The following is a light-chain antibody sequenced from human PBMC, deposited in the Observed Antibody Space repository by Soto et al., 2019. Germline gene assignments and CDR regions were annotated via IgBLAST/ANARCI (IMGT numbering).Light chain of an antibody. V-gene: IGKV1-27*01. CDR3: HKYNHAPT. CDR1: QAISSY. J-gene: IGKJ4*01. CDR2: ATS. Sequence: DIQLTQSPSSLSASVGDRVTITCRASQAISSYLAWYQQKPGKVPELLIYATSTLQSAAPSRFSGSESGTDFTLTISSLQPEDVATYYCHKYNHAPTFGGGTKVEIK.